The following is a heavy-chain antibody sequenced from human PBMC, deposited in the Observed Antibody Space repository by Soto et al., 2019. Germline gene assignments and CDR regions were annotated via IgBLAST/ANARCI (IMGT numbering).Heavy chain of an antibody. J-gene: IGHJ4*02. Sequence: SETLSLTCTVSGGSISSCYWSWIRQPPGKGLEWIGYIYYSGSTNYNPSLKSRVTISVDTSKNQFSLKLSSVTAADTAVYYCARGLDSSGWYYYFDYWGQGTLVTVSS. CDR3: ARGLDSSGWYYYFDY. V-gene: IGHV4-59*01. CDR2: IYYSGST. D-gene: IGHD6-19*01. CDR1: GGSISSCY.